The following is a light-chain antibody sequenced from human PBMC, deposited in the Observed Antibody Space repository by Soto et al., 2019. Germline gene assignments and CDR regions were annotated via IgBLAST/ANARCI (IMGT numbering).Light chain of an antibody. J-gene: IGLJ2*01. CDR1: NSNIGDNT. CDR2: TNN. Sequence: QSFLTQPPSASGTPGQRVTISCSGSNSNIGDNTVNWFQQLPGTAPKLLISTNNQRPSGVPYRFSGSKSGTSASLAISGLQYEDEDDYYCAPWDDRLXGVVVGGGTK. V-gene: IGLV1-44*01. CDR3: APWDDRLXGVV.